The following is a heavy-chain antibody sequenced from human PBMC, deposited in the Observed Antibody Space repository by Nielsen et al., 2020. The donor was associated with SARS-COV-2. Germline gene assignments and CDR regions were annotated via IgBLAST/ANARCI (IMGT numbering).Heavy chain of an antibody. CDR1: GFTFSSYW. CDR3: ARAGVYYDFWSGQERIYYFDY. J-gene: IGHJ4*02. CDR2: IKQDGSEK. V-gene: IGHV3-7*03. D-gene: IGHD3-3*01. Sequence: GESLKISCAASGFTFSSYWMSWVRQAPGKGLEWVANIKQDGSEKYYVDSVKGRFTISRDNAKNSLYPQMNSLRAEDTAVYYCARAGVYYDFWSGQERIYYFDYWGQGTLVTVSS.